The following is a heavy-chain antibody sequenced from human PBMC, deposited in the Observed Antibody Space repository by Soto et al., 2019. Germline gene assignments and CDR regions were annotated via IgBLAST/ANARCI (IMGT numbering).Heavy chain of an antibody. Sequence: SETLSLTCAVYGGSFSGYYWSWIRQPPGKGLEWIGEINHSGSTNYNPSLKSRVTISVDTSKNQFSLKLSSVTAADTAVYYCASKSYDFWSGYSGRIMDVWGQGTTVTVSS. CDR2: INHSGST. CDR1: GGSFSGYY. J-gene: IGHJ6*02. D-gene: IGHD3-3*01. V-gene: IGHV4-34*01. CDR3: ASKSYDFWSGYSGRIMDV.